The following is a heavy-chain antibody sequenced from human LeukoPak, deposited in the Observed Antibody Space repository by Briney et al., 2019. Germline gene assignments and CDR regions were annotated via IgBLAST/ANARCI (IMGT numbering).Heavy chain of an antibody. J-gene: IGHJ4*02. Sequence: SETLSPTCTVSGGSISSGGYYWSWIRQHPGKGLEWIGYIYYSGSTYYNPSLKSRVTISVDTSKNQFSLKLSSVTAADTAVYYCAREVRGYSYGFDYWGQGTLVTVSS. D-gene: IGHD5-18*01. CDR2: IYYSGST. CDR3: AREVRGYSYGFDY. V-gene: IGHV4-31*03. CDR1: GGSISSGGYY.